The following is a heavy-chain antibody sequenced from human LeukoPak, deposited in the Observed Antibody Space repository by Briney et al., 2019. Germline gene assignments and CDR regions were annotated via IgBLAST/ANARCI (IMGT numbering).Heavy chain of an antibody. CDR3: ARARYDILTGYSPSYYFDY. Sequence: ASETLSLTCAVSGGPISSSNWWSWVRQPPGKGLEWIGEIYHSGSTNYNPSLKSRVTISVDKSKNQFSLKLSSVTAADTAVHYCARARYDILTGYSPSYYFDYWGQGTLVTVSS. CDR1: GGPISSSNW. CDR2: IYHSGST. D-gene: IGHD3-9*01. J-gene: IGHJ4*02. V-gene: IGHV4-4*02.